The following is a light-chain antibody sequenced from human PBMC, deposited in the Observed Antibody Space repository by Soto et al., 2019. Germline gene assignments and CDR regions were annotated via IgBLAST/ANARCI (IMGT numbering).Light chain of an antibody. CDR2: AAS. V-gene: IGKV1-39*01. J-gene: IGKJ2*01. Sequence: DIQMTQSPSSLSASVGDRVTITCRASQSVGNLLNWFQQRPGIAPKLLIYAASTLQSGAPSRFSGSGAGTDFTLIISSIQPEDFATYYCQQSYSLPYTFGQGTKLEI. CDR3: QQSYSLPYT. CDR1: QSVGNL.